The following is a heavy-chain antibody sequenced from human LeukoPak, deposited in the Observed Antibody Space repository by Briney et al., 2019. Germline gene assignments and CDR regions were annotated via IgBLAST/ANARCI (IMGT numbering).Heavy chain of an antibody. J-gene: IGHJ6*03. CDR1: GGSISSYY. V-gene: IGHV4-59*01. D-gene: IGHD2-2*01. CDR3: ARDQICSSTSCYQGAGYYYYMDA. CDR2: IYYSGST. Sequence: PSETLSLTCTVSGGSISSYYWSWIRQPPGKGLEWIGYIYYSGSTNYNPSLKSRVTISVDTSKNQFSLKLSSVTAADTAVYYCARDQICSSTSCYQGAGYYYYMDAWGKGTTVTVSS.